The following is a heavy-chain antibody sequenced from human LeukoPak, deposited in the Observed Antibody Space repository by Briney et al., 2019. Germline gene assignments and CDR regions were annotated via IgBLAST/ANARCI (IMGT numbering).Heavy chain of an antibody. J-gene: IGHJ6*02. CDR1: GYTLTELS. D-gene: IGHD6-6*01. Sequence: WASVKVSCKVSGYTLTELSMHWVRQAPGKGLEWMGGFDPEDGETIYAQKFQGRVTMTEDTSTDTAYMELSSLRSEDTAVYYCARDRLIAARRSDAFGMDVWGQGTTVTVSS. CDR2: FDPEDGET. V-gene: IGHV1-24*01. CDR3: ARDRLIAARRSDAFGMDV.